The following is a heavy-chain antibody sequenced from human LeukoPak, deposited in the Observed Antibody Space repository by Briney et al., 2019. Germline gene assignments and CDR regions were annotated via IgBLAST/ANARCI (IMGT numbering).Heavy chain of an antibody. CDR2: MDEYGSDI. CDR3: ARPRGCGSARCNNFDY. V-gene: IGHV3-7*03. Sequence: GGSLRLSCVVSGFDFSGFSMSWVRQAPGKGLEWVAIMDEYGSDIFYVESVKGRFIISRANARNSLYLQMNNLRAEDTAVYYCARPRGCGSARCNNFDYWGQGTLSPSPQ. CDR1: GFDFSGFS. D-gene: IGHD2-2*01. J-gene: IGHJ4*02.